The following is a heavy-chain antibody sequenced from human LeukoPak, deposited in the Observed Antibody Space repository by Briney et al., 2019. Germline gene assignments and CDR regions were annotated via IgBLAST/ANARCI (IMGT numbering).Heavy chain of an antibody. CDR3: ASGDFWRGHYRGLLDY. Sequence: GGSLRLPCAASGFTFGDYYMSWIRQAPGKGLEWVSYISSSASTIYNADYADSVKGRFTISRDNAKNSLYLQMSSLRAEDTAVYYCASGDFWRGHYRGLLDYWGQGTLVTVSS. V-gene: IGHV3-11*01. CDR2: ISSSASTI. J-gene: IGHJ4*02. D-gene: IGHD3-3*01. CDR1: GFTFGDYY.